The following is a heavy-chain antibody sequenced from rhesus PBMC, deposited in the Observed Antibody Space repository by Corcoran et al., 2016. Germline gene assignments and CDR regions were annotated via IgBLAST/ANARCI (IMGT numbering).Heavy chain of an antibody. J-gene: IGHJ4*01. CDR2: IYSSSGNT. Sequence: QVQLQESGPGLLKPSETLSLTCAVSGGSISGGYGWGWIRQPPGKGLEWIGSIYSSSGNTYYKPSLKSRVTISTDPSKNQFSLKLSSVTAADTAVYYCARVCSSGWSGGYFDYWGQGVLVTVSS. CDR1: GGSISGGYG. V-gene: IGHV4S7*01. D-gene: IGHD6S26*01. CDR3: ARVCSSGWSGGYFDY.